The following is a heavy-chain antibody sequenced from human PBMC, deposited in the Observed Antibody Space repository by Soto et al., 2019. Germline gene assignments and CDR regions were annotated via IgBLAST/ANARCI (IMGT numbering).Heavy chain of an antibody. CDR1: AGTFSSYT. CDR3: ARDQSVAGVFDY. D-gene: IGHD6-19*01. CDR2: IIPILGIA. J-gene: IGHJ4*02. Sequence: QVQLVQSGAEVKKPGSSVKVSCKASAGTFSSYTISWVRQAPGRGLEWMGRIIPILGIANDAQKFQGRVTITADKSTSTAYMELSSLRSEDTAVYYCARDQSVAGVFDYWGQGTLVTVSS. V-gene: IGHV1-69*08.